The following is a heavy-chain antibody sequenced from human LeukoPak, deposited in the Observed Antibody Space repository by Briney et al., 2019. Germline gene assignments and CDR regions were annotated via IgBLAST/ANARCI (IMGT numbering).Heavy chain of an antibody. V-gene: IGHV3-74*01. CDR1: GFTFSSYW. Sequence: GGSLRLSCAASGFTFSSYWMHWVRHAPGKGLVWVSRINSDGSSTSYADSVKGRFTISRDNAKNTLYLQMNSLRAEDTAVYYCARGILTMFYFDYWGQGTLVTVSS. CDR2: INSDGSST. J-gene: IGHJ4*02. D-gene: IGHD3-10*02. CDR3: ARGILTMFYFDY.